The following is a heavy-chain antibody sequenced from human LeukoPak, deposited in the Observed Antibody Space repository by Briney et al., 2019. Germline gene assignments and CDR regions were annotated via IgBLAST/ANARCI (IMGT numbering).Heavy chain of an antibody. D-gene: IGHD6-13*01. CDR3: ASSAAVGSVSFDY. V-gene: IGHV3-11*06. CDR2: IGSSSTYT. J-gene: IGHJ4*02. Sequence: PGGSLRLSCAASGFTFSDFYMSWIRQAPGKGLEGVSYIGSSSTYTNYADSVKGRFTISRDNAKNSLYLQMNSLRAEDTAVYYCASSAAVGSVSFDYWGQGTLVTVSS. CDR1: GFTFSDFY.